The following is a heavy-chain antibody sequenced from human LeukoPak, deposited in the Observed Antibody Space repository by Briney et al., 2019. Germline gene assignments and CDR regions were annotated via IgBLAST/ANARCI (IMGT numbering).Heavy chain of an antibody. CDR3: AREGLPAAQSAYYYYYYYMDV. CDR1: GFTFDDYG. V-gene: IGHV3-20*04. J-gene: IGHJ6*03. Sequence: GGSLRLSCAASGFTFDDYGMSWVRQAPGKGLEWVSGIKWNGGSTGYADSVKGRFTISRDNAKNSLFLQVNNLRAEDTAIYYCAREGLPAAQSAYYYYYYYMDVWGKGTTVTISS. CDR2: IKWNGGST. D-gene: IGHD2-2*01.